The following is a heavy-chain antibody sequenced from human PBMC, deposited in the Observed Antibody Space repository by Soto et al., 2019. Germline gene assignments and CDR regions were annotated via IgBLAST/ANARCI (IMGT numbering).Heavy chain of an antibody. Sequence: GESLKISCKGSGYSFSTYWIAWVRLMPGKGLEWMGIIYPGDSDTRYSPSFQGQVTISADKSISTAYLQWSSLKASDTAIYYCARPREAGKNYYGVDVWGQGTTVTVSS. J-gene: IGHJ6*02. CDR3: ARPREAGKNYYGVDV. CDR2: IYPGDSDT. V-gene: IGHV5-51*01. CDR1: GYSFSTYW. D-gene: IGHD6-19*01.